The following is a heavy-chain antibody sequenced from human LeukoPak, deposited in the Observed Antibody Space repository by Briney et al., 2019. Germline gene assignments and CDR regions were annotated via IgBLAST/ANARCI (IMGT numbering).Heavy chain of an antibody. V-gene: IGHV5-51*01. Sequence: GESLKISCKGSGYTFTSHWIGWVRQMPGKGLEWIGIIYPGDSDTRYSPSFQGQVTISAASSINTAYLQWTSLKASDTAMYYCARSSTIAVAEIYFDYWGQGTLVTVSS. J-gene: IGHJ4*02. CDR2: IYPGDSDT. CDR1: GYTFTSHW. D-gene: IGHD6-19*01. CDR3: ARSSTIAVAEIYFDY.